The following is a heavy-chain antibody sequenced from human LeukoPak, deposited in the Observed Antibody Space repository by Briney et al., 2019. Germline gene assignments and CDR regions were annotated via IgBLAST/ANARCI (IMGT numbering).Heavy chain of an antibody. V-gene: IGHV3-30*18. Sequence: GGSLRLSCAASGFTFSSYAMSWVRQAPGKGLEWVAVISYDGSNKYYADSVKGRFTISRDNSKNTLYLQMNSLRAEDTAVYYCAKVYDSSGYYFLNDAFDIWGQGTMVTVSS. D-gene: IGHD3-22*01. CDR2: ISYDGSNK. CDR3: AKVYDSSGYYFLNDAFDI. J-gene: IGHJ3*02. CDR1: GFTFSSYA.